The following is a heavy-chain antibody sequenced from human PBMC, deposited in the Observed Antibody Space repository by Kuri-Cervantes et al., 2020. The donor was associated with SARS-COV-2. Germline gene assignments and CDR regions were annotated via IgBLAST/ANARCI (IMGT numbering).Heavy chain of an antibody. Sequence: SVKVSCKASGGTFSSYAISWVRQAPGQGLEWMGGIIPIFGTANYAQKFQGRVTITRDTSASTAYMELSSLRSEDTAVYYCARDTYYYDSNGYYYGRFDYWGQGPLVTVSS. CDR3: ARDTYYYDSNGYYYGRFDY. CDR2: IIPIFGTA. V-gene: IGHV1-69*05. J-gene: IGHJ4*02. D-gene: IGHD3-22*01. CDR1: GGTFSSYA.